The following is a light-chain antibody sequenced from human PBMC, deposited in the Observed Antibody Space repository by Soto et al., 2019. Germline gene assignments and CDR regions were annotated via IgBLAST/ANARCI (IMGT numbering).Light chain of an antibody. CDR2: GAS. CDR1: QSVSSN. J-gene: IGKJ1*01. V-gene: IGKV3-15*01. Sequence: EIVMTQSPATLSVSPGERATLSCRASQSVSSNLAWYQQKPGQAPKVLIYGASTRATGIPVRFSGSGSGTEFTLTISSLQSEDVAVYYCQQYNNWPRWTFGQGTKVEI. CDR3: QQYNNWPRWT.